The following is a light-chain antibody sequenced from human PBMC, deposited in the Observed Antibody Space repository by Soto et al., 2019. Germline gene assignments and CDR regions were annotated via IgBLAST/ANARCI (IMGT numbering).Light chain of an antibody. J-gene: IGLJ1*01. CDR3: CSYAGSSTYG. Sequence: QSALTQPASVSGSPGQSITISCTGTSSDVGCYNLVSWYQQHPGKAPKLMIYEGSKRPSGVSNRFSGSKSGNTASLTISGLQAEDEADYYCCSYAGSSTYGFGTGTKVTVL. V-gene: IGLV2-23*01. CDR2: EGS. CDR1: SSDVGCYNL.